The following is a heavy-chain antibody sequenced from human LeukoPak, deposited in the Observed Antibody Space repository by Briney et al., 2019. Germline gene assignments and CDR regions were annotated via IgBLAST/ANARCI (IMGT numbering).Heavy chain of an antibody. V-gene: IGHV3-23*01. D-gene: IGHD3-22*01. Sequence: GGSLRLSCAASGFSFSNYGMSWVRQAPGKGLEWVSIISGRGTTTYYADSVKGHFTISRDNPKNTLYLHMSSLRAEDTAVYYCARGLRDYYDSSGYDNDAFDIWGQGTMVTVSS. J-gene: IGHJ3*02. CDR3: ARGLRDYYDSSGYDNDAFDI. CDR2: ISGRGTTT. CDR1: GFSFSNYG.